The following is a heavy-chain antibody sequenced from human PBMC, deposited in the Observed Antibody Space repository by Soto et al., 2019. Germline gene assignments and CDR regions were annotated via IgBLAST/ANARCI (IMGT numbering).Heavy chain of an antibody. J-gene: IGHJ6*02. CDR1: GYSFTSYW. Sequence: GESLKISCKGSGYSFTSYWIGWVRQMPGKGLEWVGIIYPGDSDTRYSPSFQGQVTISADKSISTAYLQWSSLKASDTAMYYCARRRAAADPRLSPTYYYYGMDVWGQGPTVPVS. CDR3: ARRRAAADPRLSPTYYYYGMDV. CDR2: IYPGDSDT. V-gene: IGHV5-51*01. D-gene: IGHD6-13*01.